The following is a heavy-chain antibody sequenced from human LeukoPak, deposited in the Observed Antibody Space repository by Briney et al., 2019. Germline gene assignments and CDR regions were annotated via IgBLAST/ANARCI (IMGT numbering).Heavy chain of an antibody. Sequence: GGSLRLSCAASGFTLSSYAMQWVRQAPGKGPEWVSGISEDGTNKYHADSVKGRFTISRENAKNSLYLQMNSLRAGDTAVYYCARGSVGYYGSGSNWFDPWGQGTLVTVSS. CDR1: GFTLSSYA. CDR3: ARGSVGYYGSGSNWFDP. CDR2: ISEDGTNK. V-gene: IGHV3-30*14. J-gene: IGHJ5*02. D-gene: IGHD3-10*01.